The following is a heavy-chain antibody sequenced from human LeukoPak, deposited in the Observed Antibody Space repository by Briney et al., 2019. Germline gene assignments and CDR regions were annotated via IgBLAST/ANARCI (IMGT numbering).Heavy chain of an antibody. Sequence: GGSLRLSCAASAFTFRRYAMSWVRQAGGKGLEWVSAISGSGGSTYYADPVKGRFTISRDNSKNTLYLQMSSPRAEDTAVYYCAKPKDNSLYCFDYWGQGTLVTVSS. V-gene: IGHV3-23*01. J-gene: IGHJ4*02. CDR3: AKPKDNSLYCFDY. CDR1: AFTFRRYA. CDR2: ISGSGGST. D-gene: IGHD1-20*01.